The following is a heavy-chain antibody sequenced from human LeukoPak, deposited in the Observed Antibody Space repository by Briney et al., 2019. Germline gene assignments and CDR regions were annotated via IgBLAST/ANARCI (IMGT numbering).Heavy chain of an antibody. CDR2: IYYSGSI. J-gene: IGHJ4*02. CDR3: ARTLSGPAVAGYFDY. Sequence: PSETLSLTCTVSGGSISSYYWSWIRQPPGKGLEWIGYIYYSGSINYNPSLKSRVTISVDTSKNQFSLKLSSVTAADTAVYYCARTLSGPAVAGYFDYWGQGTLVTVSS. V-gene: IGHV4-59*08. CDR1: GGSISSYY. D-gene: IGHD6-19*01.